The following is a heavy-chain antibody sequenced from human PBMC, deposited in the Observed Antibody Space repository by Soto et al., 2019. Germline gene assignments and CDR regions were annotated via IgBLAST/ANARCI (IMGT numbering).Heavy chain of an antibody. D-gene: IGHD6-19*01. CDR1: GFTFNTHA. V-gene: IGHV3-30-3*02. J-gene: IGHJ4*02. CDR3: AKHFTGWSYYFDH. CDR2: TSYEGSTK. Sequence: QVQLVESGGGVVQPGRSLRLSCTASGFTFNTHAMHWVRQAPGKGLEWVAVTSYEGSTKYYADYAQGRCTISRDNSNNTLYLQLNSRRAEDTAVYYCAKHFTGWSYYFDHLGQGTLVTVSS.